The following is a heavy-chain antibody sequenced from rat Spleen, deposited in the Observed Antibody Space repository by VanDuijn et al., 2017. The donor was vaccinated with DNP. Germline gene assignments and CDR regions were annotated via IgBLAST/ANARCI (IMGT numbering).Heavy chain of an antibody. Sequence: EVQLVESGGGTVQPGRSLKLSCLASGFIFSNHWMTWIRQAPGKGLEWVAAITNNGGGNTYYRDSVKGRFTITRDNAKSTLYLQMDRLRSEDMAIYYCERQGTGRGCDYWGQGVMVTVSS. CDR2: ITNNGGGNT. CDR1: GFIFSNHW. CDR3: ERQGTGRGCDY. V-gene: IGHV5-31*01. D-gene: IGHD5-1*01. J-gene: IGHJ2*01.